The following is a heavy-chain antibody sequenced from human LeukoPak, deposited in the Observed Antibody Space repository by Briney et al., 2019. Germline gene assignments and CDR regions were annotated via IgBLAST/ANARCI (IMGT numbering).Heavy chain of an antibody. J-gene: IGHJ4*02. CDR2: IYSDGST. D-gene: IGHD3-10*01. Sequence: AGSLSLSCAASGFSVSSNYMSLVRQAPGKQLSWVSVIYSDGSTDYADSVKGRFTISRHDSKNTLFPQVNSLRADDTAVYYCARVYYYVSGSFSFDYWGQGTLVTVSS. CDR1: GFSVSSNY. V-gene: IGHV3-66*01. CDR3: ARVYYYVSGSFSFDY.